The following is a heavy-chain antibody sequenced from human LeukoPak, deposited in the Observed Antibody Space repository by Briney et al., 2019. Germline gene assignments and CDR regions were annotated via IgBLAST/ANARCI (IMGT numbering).Heavy chain of an antibody. CDR3: ARDARPNYYTSGSGI. CDR2: INQHGNEK. CDR1: GFTFSGYW. V-gene: IGHV3-7*01. J-gene: IGHJ4*02. Sequence: PGGSLRLSCATSGFTFSGYWMSWVRQAPGKGLEWVANINQHGNEKYYVDSVKGRFTISRDNAKNSLYLQMNSLRAGDTAVYYCARDARPNYYTSGSGIWGQGTLVTVSS. D-gene: IGHD3-10*01.